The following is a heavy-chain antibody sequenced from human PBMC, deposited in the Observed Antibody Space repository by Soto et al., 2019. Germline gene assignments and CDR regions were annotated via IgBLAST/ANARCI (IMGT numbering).Heavy chain of an antibody. CDR3: ARDPYGDYYFDY. V-gene: IGHV1-2*04. Sequence: ASVKVSFKASGYTFTGHYMHWVRQAPGQGPEWMGWINPKTGATDYAQKFQGWVTMTWDTSISTAYMELTRLKSDDAAVYYCARDPYGDYYFDYWGQGTLVTVSS. CDR1: GYTFTGHY. D-gene: IGHD4-17*01. CDR2: INPKTGAT. J-gene: IGHJ4*02.